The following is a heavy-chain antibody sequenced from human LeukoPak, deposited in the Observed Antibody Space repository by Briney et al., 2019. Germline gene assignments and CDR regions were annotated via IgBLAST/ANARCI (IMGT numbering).Heavy chain of an antibody. CDR3: VRYNSGYDY. CDR2: IKKDGGEK. Sequence: GGALRLSCAASGFTFSSYWMGWVREGPGKGLEWVANIKKDGGEKYYVDSVKARFTIYRDNAKNILYLLMNSLRAEDTAVYYCVRYNSGYDYWGQGTLVSVSS. D-gene: IGHD6-19*01. V-gene: IGHV3-7*05. J-gene: IGHJ4*02. CDR1: GFTFSSYW.